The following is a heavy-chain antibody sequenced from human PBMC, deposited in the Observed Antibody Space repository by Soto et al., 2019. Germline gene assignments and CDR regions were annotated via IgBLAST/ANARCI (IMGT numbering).Heavy chain of an antibody. CDR1: GYTFTSYG. CDR3: ARSRPFSSGWEPSDY. D-gene: IGHD6-19*01. J-gene: IGHJ4*02. Sequence: ASVKVSCKASGYTFTSYGISWVRQAPGQGLEWMGWISAYDGDTNFAQKLQGRVTMTTDTSTSTAYMELRSLRSDDTAVYYCARSRPFSSGWEPSDYWGQGTLVTVSS. CDR2: ISAYDGDT. V-gene: IGHV1-18*01.